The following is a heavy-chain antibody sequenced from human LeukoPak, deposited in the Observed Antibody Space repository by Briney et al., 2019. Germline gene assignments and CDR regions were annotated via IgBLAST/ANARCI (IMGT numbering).Heavy chain of an antibody. J-gene: IGHJ4*02. D-gene: IGHD4-17*01. V-gene: IGHV3-23*01. CDR2: ISGSGATT. CDR3: AKHRTVTTPYFDS. Sequence: GGSLRLSCAASEFTFSSYAMAWVRQPPGKGPEWVSAISGSGATTYDADSVKGRFTISRDNSKNTLFLQLNGLRAEDTAIYYCAKHRTVTTPYFDSWGQGTLVTVSS. CDR1: EFTFSSYA.